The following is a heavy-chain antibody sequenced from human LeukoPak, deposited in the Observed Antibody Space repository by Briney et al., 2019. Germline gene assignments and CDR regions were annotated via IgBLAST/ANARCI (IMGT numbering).Heavy chain of an antibody. Sequence: PGGSLRLSCAASGFTVSSNYMSWVRQAPGKGLEWVSVIYSGGSTYYADSVKGRFTISRDNSKNTLYLQMDSLRAEDTAVYYCARGTSGWFSHFDYWGQGTLVTVSS. CDR2: IYSGGST. J-gene: IGHJ4*02. V-gene: IGHV3-53*01. CDR1: GFTVSSNY. CDR3: ARGTSGWFSHFDY. D-gene: IGHD6-19*01.